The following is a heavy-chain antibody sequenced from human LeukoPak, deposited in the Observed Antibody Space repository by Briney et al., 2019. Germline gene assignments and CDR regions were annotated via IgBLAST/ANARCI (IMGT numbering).Heavy chain of an antibody. J-gene: IGHJ4*02. D-gene: IGHD2-2*02. CDR1: GFTFSNGW. CDR2: IKSKSERGTT. V-gene: IGHV3-15*01. CDR3: TSNLYCSTSSCYTLDN. Sequence: GGSLRLSCAASGFTFSNGWMSWVHQAPGKGLEWVGRIKSKSERGTTDYAAPVKGRFTISRDGSTNTVYLHMNSLKTEDTAVYFCTSNLYCSTSSCYTLDNWGQGTLVAVPP.